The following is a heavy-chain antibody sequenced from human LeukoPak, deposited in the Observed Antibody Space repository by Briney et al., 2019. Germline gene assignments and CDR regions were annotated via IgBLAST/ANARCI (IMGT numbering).Heavy chain of an antibody. Sequence: GASVKVSCKASGYTFTSYGISWVRQAPGQGLEWMGGIIPIFGTANYAQKFQGRVTITTDESTSTAYMELSSLRSEDTAVYYCASYDYSNYAWYFDLWGRGTLVTVSS. CDR2: IIPIFGTA. CDR1: GYTFTSYG. CDR3: ASYDYSNYAWYFDL. D-gene: IGHD4-11*01. V-gene: IGHV1-69*05. J-gene: IGHJ2*01.